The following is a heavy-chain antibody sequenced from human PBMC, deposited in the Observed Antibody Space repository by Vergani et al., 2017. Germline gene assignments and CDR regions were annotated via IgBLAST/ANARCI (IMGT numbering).Heavy chain of an antibody. J-gene: IGHJ6*02. D-gene: IGHD3-10*01. V-gene: IGHV3-73*01. CDR1: GFTFSGSA. CDR3: AKDIRDMVRGVILWDPFHYYYGMDV. CDR2: IRSKANSYAT. Sequence: VQLVESGGGLVKPGGSLRLSCAASGFTFSGSAMHWVRQASGKGLEWFGRIRSKANSYATAYAASVKGRFTISRDDSKNTAYLQMNSLKTEDTAVYYCAKDIRDMVRGVILWDPFHYYYGMDVWGQGTTVTVSS.